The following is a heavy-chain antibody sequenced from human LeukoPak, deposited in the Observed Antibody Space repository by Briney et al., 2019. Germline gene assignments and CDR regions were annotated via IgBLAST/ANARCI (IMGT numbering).Heavy chain of an antibody. CDR1: GGSISSGSYY. CDR3: ARGGTVTTGPINY. D-gene: IGHD4-17*01. J-gene: IGHJ4*02. CDR2: IYTSGST. V-gene: IGHV4-61*02. Sequence: PSETLSLTCTVSGGSISSGSYYWSWIQQPAGKGLEWIGRIYTSGSTNYNPSLKSRVTISVDTSKNQFSLKLSSVTAADTAVYYCARGGTVTTGPINYWGQGTLVTVSS.